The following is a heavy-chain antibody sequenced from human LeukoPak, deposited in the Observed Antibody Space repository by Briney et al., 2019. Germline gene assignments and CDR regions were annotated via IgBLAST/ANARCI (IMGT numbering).Heavy chain of an antibody. V-gene: IGHV3-23*01. CDR3: AKDRYCSSTSCYSYYYYYMDV. D-gene: IGHD2-2*01. CDR1: GFTFSSYA. J-gene: IGHJ6*03. Sequence: GGSLRLSCAASGFTFSSYAMSWVRQAPGKGLEWVSAISGSGGSTYYADSVKGRFTISRDNSKNTLYLQMNSLRAEDTAVYYCAKDRYCSSTSCYSYYYYYMDVWGKGTTVTVSS. CDR2: ISGSGGST.